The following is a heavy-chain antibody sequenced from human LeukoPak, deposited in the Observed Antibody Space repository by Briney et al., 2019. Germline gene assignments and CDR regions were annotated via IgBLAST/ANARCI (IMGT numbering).Heavy chain of an antibody. D-gene: IGHD4-17*01. CDR1: GFTFDDYG. CDR3: AKEGRPYGFMDV. V-gene: IGHV3-20*04. Sequence: PGGSLRLSCAASGFTFDDYGMSWVRQAPGKGLECVSGINWNGGSTGYADSVKGRFTISRDNAKNSLYLQMNSLRAEDTAVYYCAKEGRPYGFMDVWGQGTTVTVSS. J-gene: IGHJ6*02. CDR2: INWNGGST.